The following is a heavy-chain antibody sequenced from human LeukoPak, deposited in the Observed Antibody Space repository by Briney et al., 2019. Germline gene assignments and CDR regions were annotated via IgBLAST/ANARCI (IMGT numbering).Heavy chain of an antibody. CDR3: ASGPYCSGGSCYSDFGF. CDR2: IYTGGST. Sequence: SETLSLTCTVSGGSISSYYWSWIRQPAGKGLEWIGRIYTGGSTNYNPSLKSRVTMSVDTSKNQFSLKLSSVTAADTAVYYCASGPYCSGGSCYSDFGFWGQGTLVTVSS. D-gene: IGHD2-15*01. V-gene: IGHV4-4*07. CDR1: GGSISSYY. J-gene: IGHJ4*02.